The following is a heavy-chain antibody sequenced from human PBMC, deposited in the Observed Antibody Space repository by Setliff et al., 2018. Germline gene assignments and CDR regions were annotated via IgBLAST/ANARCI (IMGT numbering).Heavy chain of an antibody. CDR1: GYTSINYG. CDR2: ISGSTDNT. D-gene: IGHD5-12*01. CDR3: ARDTLALKDITLFDY. Sequence: GASVKVSCKASGYTSINYGISWVRQAPGQGLEWMGWISGSTDNTNYAQKFRGRVTLTRDASISTAYMELTGLRYDDTAIYYCARDTLALKDITLFDYWGQGTLVTVSS. J-gene: IGHJ4*02. V-gene: IGHV1-18*01.